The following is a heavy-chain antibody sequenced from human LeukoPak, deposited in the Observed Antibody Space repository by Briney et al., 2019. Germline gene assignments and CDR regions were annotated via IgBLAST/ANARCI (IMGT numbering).Heavy chain of an antibody. J-gene: IGHJ3*02. Sequence: PGGSLRLSCAASGFTFSSYSMNWVRQAPGKGLEWVSSISSSSSYIYYADSVKGRFTISRDNAKSSLYLQMNSLRAEDTAVYYCARGLGPDDAFDIWGQGTMVTVSS. D-gene: IGHD5-12*01. V-gene: IGHV3-21*01. CDR2: ISSSSSYI. CDR1: GFTFSSYS. CDR3: ARGLGPDDAFDI.